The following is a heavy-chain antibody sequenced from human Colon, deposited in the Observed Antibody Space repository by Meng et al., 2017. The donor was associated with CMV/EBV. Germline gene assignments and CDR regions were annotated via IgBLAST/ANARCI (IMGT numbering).Heavy chain of an antibody. D-gene: IGHD3-10*01. J-gene: IGHJ5*02. V-gene: IGHV1-46*01. CDR2: INPSVSGTLNRGGGST. CDR3: ARDRAAGLRGAPNWSDP. Sequence: HWVRQAPGQGLEWMGVINPSVSGTLNRGGGSTTYAQKFQGRVTITRDTSTSTVYMELNSLRSDDTAVYYCARDRAAGLRGAPNWSDPRGQGTLVTVSS.